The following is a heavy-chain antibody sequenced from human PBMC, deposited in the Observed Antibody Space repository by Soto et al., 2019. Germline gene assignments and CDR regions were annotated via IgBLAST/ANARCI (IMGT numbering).Heavy chain of an antibody. Sequence: SETLSLTCTVSGGSISSGGYYWSWIRQHPGKGLEWIGYIYYSGSTYYNPSLKSRVTISVDTSKNQFSLKLSSVTAADTAVYYCARANVDTAMVGTYYFDYWGQGTLVTVSS. D-gene: IGHD5-18*01. CDR2: IYYSGST. CDR3: ARANVDTAMVGTYYFDY. CDR1: GGSISSGGYY. V-gene: IGHV4-31*03. J-gene: IGHJ4*02.